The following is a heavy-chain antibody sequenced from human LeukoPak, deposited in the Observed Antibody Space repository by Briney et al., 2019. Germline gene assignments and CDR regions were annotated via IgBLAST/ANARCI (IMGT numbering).Heavy chain of an antibody. CDR2: IYYSGST. J-gene: IGHJ3*02. CDR3: ARLAVFGDAFDI. V-gene: IGHV4-59*01. D-gene: IGHD2-21*01. Sequence: PSEILSLTCTVSGGSISSYYWSWIRQPPGKGLAGIGYIYYSGSTNYNPSLKSRVTISVDTSKNQFSLKLSSVTAADTAVYYCARLAVFGDAFDIWGQGTMVTVSS. CDR1: GGSISSYY.